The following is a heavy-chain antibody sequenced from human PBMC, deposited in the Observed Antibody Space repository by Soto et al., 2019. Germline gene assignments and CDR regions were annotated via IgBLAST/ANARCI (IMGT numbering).Heavy chain of an antibody. CDR1: GYTFTSYG. D-gene: IGHD6-13*01. CDR3: ARDLLSSSWDPLGGY. Sequence: QVQLVQSGAEVKKPGASVKVSCKASGYTFTSYGISWVRQAPGQGLEWMGWISAYNGNTNYAQKLQGRVTMTTDTSTSTAYIELRSLRSDDTAVYYCARDLLSSSWDPLGGYWGQGTLVTVSS. V-gene: IGHV1-18*01. CDR2: ISAYNGNT. J-gene: IGHJ4*02.